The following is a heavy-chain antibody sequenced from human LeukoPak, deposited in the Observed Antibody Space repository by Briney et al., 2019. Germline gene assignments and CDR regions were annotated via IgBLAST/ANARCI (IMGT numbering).Heavy chain of an antibody. CDR2: IRCDGSNR. V-gene: IGHV3-30*02. Sequence: PGGSLRLSCAASGFSFITYGIHWVRQAPGKGLEWVAFIRCDGSNRFYADSVRGRFTISRDNSKNTVYLQMNSLRAEDTAVYYCAKDRSMTTVTPFDNWGQGTLVAVSS. CDR1: GFSFITYG. CDR3: AKDRSMTTVTPFDN. D-gene: IGHD4-17*01. J-gene: IGHJ4*02.